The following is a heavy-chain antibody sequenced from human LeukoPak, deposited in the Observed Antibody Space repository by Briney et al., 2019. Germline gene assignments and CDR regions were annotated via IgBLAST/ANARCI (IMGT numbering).Heavy chain of an antibody. CDR1: GLTFSNAW. V-gene: IGHV3-15*01. CDR3: TTGAPSGSLGFRY. CDR2: IKSKTDGGTT. D-gene: IGHD1-26*01. J-gene: IGHJ4*02. Sequence: GGSLRLSCAASGLTFSNAWMSWVRQAPGKGLEWVGRIKSKTDGGTTDYAAPVKGRFTISRDDSKNTLYLQMNSLKTEDTAVYYCTTGAPSGSLGFRYWGQGTLVTVSS.